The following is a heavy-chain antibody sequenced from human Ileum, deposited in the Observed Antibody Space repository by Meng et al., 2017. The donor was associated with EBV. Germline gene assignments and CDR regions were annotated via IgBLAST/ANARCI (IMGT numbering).Heavy chain of an antibody. Sequence: QVPRVTSGAEVTKPGASVNGSCKASGYRFTAFVISWLRQAPGQGPEWMGWITTYNGDTKYAQKFQGRVTMTRETSTNTAYMELTSLRSDDTAVYYCARTYYGSYGFDYWGQGTLVTVSS. J-gene: IGHJ4*02. CDR2: ITTYNGDT. CDR3: ARTYYGSYGFDY. CDR1: GYRFTAFV. V-gene: IGHV1-18*01. D-gene: IGHD3-10*01.